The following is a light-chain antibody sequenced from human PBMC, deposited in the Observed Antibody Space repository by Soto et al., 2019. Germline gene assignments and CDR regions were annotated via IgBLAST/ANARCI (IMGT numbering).Light chain of an antibody. Sequence: QSVLTQPAPVSGAPGQSITISCTGTNSDVGGYNYVSWYQHPPGKAPKLIIYDVSNRPSGVSNRFSGSKSGNTASLTISGLQPEDEAVYYCCSYTTSNTRQIVFGTGTKVTVL. V-gene: IGLV2-14*03. CDR3: CSYTTSNTRQIV. CDR1: NSDVGGYNY. CDR2: DVS. J-gene: IGLJ1*01.